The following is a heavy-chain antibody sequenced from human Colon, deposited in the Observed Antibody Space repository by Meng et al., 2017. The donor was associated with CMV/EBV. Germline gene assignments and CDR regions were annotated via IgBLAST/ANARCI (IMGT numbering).Heavy chain of an antibody. D-gene: IGHD4-11*01. CDR3: AKASSNFPYYSMDV. CDR1: GFTFSVFA. V-gene: IGHV3-23*01. Sequence: GESLKISCAASGFTFSVFAMHWVRQAPGKGLEWVSAISGGGTSTYYADSVKGRFTISRDNSNSTLFLQLSSLRADDTALYYCAKASSNFPYYSMDVWGQGTPVTVSS. J-gene: IGHJ6*02. CDR2: ISGGGTST.